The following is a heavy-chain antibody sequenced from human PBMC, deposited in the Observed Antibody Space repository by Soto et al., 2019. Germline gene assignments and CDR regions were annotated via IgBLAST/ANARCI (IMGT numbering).Heavy chain of an antibody. V-gene: IGHV3-30-3*01. CDR3: ARYPTLTMMGSSDI. CDR1: GFTFSSYA. Sequence: QVQLVESGGGVVQPGRSLRLSCAASGFTFSSYAMHWVRQAPGKGLEWVAVISYDGSNKYYADYVKGRFTISRDNSKYTLYMKRNSLRAEDTAVYYCARYPTLTMMGSSDIRGQRTMVTVS. J-gene: IGHJ3*02. D-gene: IGHD3-22*01. CDR2: ISYDGSNK.